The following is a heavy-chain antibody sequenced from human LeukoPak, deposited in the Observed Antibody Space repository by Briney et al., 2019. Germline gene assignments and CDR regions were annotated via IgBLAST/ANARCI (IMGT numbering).Heavy chain of an antibody. CDR2: INSDGSST. D-gene: IGHD2-21*01. CDR1: GFTFSNYW. J-gene: IGHJ4*02. CDR3: ARTLTGLGIPLDY. Sequence: GGSLRLSCAASGFTFSNYWMTWVRQAPGKGLVWVSRINSDGSSTSYADSVKGRFTISRDNAKNTLYLQMNSLRAEDTAVYYCARTLTGLGIPLDYWGQGTPVTVSS. V-gene: IGHV3-74*01.